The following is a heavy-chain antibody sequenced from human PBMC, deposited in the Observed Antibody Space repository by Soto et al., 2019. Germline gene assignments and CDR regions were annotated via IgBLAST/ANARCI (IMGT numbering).Heavy chain of an antibody. V-gene: IGHV1-46*01. J-gene: IGHJ6*02. Sequence: QVQLVQSGAEVKKPGASVKVSCKASGYTFTSYYMHWVRQAPGQGLEWMGIINPSGGSTSYAQKFQGRVTMTXXTXTXXVYMELSSLRSEDTAVYYCAAPRTTGTTDYYGMDVWGQGTTVTVSS. D-gene: IGHD1-1*01. CDR3: AAPRTTGTTDYYGMDV. CDR1: GYTFTSYY. CDR2: INPSGGST.